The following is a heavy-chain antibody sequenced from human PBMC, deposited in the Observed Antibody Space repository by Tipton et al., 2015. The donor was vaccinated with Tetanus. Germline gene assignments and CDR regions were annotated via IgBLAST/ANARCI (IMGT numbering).Heavy chain of an antibody. CDR3: AKSPLTGQEVLEHLSEQSYYHYYSMDV. D-gene: IGHD3-3*01. CDR1: GYSFTGFY. Sequence: QVQLVQSGPEVKKPGTSVKVSCKASGYSFTGFYIQWVRQAPGQGLEWIGWINPYSGVTEFAQKFQAWVTLTRDTSISTAYMELSRLRSDDTAVYYCAKSPLTGQEVLEHLSEQSYYHYYSMDVWGQGTTVTVSS. J-gene: IGHJ6*02. CDR2: INPYSGVT. V-gene: IGHV1-2*04.